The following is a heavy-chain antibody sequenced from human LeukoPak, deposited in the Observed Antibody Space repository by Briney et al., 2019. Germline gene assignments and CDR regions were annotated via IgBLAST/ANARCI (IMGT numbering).Heavy chain of an antibody. V-gene: IGHV4-61*02. J-gene: IGHJ4*02. CDR2: IYTSGST. Sequence: PSQTLSLTCTVSGGSISSGSYYWSWIRQPAGKGLEWIGRIYTSGSTNYNPSLKSRVTISVDTSKNQFSLKLSSVTAADTAVYYCARTLQFHHYFDYWGQGTLVTVSS. CDR3: ARTLQFHHYFDY. D-gene: IGHD5-24*01. CDR1: GGSISSGSYY.